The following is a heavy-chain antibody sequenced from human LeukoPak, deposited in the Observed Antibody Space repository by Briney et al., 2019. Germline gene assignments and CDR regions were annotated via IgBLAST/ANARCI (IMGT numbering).Heavy chain of an antibody. V-gene: IGHV3-7*01. CDR1: GFTFSEYW. CDR3: ADPGVGH. D-gene: IGHD2-8*01. J-gene: IGHJ4*02. Sequence: PGGSLRLSCAASGFTFSEYWMSWVRQAPGKGLEWVANIKQNGSDIAYADSVEGRFTISRDDAQKSLYLEMNRLRVEDTAVYYCADPGVGHWGQGTLVTVSA. CDR2: IKQNGSDI.